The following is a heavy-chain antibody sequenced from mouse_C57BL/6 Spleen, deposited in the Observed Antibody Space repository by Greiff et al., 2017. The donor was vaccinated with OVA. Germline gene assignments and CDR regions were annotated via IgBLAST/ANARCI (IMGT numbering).Heavy chain of an antibody. J-gene: IGHJ2*01. CDR2: IDPETGGT. V-gene: IGHV1-15*01. D-gene: IGHD1-1*01. CDR3: TRTSYYGSSSRFDY. Sequence: VQLQQSGAELVRPGASVTLSCKASGYTFTDYEMHWVKQTPVHGLEWIGAIDPETGGTAYNQKFKGKAILTADKSSSTAYMELRSLTSEDSAVYYCTRTSYYGSSSRFDYWGQGTTLTVSS. CDR1: GYTFTDYE.